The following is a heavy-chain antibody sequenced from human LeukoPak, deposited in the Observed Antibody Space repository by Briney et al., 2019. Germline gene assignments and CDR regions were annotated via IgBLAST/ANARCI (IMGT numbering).Heavy chain of an antibody. CDR1: GYTFTGYY. J-gene: IGHJ4*02. V-gene: IGHV1-2*02. CDR3: ARAFLRDDYFDD. CDR2: INPNSGGT. Sequence: ASVKVSCKASGYTFTGYYIHWVRQAPGQGLEWMGWINPNSGGTNYAQKFQGRVTMTRDTSIRTNYMELSRLRSDDTAVYYCARAFLRDDYFDDWGQGTLVTVSS. D-gene: IGHD5-12*01.